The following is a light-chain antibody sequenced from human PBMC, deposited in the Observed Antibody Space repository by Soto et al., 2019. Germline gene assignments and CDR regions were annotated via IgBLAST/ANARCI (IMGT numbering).Light chain of an antibody. CDR2: GAS. CDR3: QQYDNWPRT. J-gene: IGKJ1*01. V-gene: IGKV3-15*01. CDR1: QSVSSN. Sequence: EIVITQSPATLSVSPGERATLSCRASQSVSSNLAWYQQKLGQAPRLLIYGASTRATGIPARFSGSGSGTEFTLTISSLQSEDFAAYYCQQYDNWPRTFGLGTKVDIK.